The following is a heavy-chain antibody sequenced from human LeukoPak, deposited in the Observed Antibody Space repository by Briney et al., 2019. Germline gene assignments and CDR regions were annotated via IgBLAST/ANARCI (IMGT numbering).Heavy chain of an antibody. Sequence: GGSLRLSCAASGVTISSYAMSWVRQAPGKGLEWVSAINGRGDNTYYADFVKGRFTISRDNSKSTVYLQMNSLRTEDTAVYYCAKDRVSPGFNWFDPWGQGTLVTVSS. CDR2: INGRGDNT. CDR3: AKDRVSPGFNWFDP. J-gene: IGHJ5*02. D-gene: IGHD2/OR15-2a*01. CDR1: GVTISSYA. V-gene: IGHV3-23*01.